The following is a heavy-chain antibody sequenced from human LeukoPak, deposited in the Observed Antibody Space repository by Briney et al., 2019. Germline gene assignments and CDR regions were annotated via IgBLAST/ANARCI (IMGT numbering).Heavy chain of an antibody. CDR2: IYTSGST. Sequence: SETLSLTCTVSGGSISSGCYYWSWIRQPAGKGLEWIGRIYTSGSTNYNPSLKSRVTISVDTSKNQFSLKLSSVTAADTAVYYCARDYDSSGYPSSYFDYWGQGTLVTVSS. D-gene: IGHD3-22*01. CDR3: ARDYDSSGYPSSYFDY. V-gene: IGHV4-61*02. CDR1: GGSISSGCYY. J-gene: IGHJ4*02.